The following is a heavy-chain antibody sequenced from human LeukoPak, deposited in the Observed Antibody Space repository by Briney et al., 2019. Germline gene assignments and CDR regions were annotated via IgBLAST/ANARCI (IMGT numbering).Heavy chain of an antibody. CDR1: GGTFSSYA. CDR3: ARGYSSGWYVNYYMDV. J-gene: IGHJ6*03. CDR2: IIPIFGTA. Sequence: ASVKVSCKASGGTFSSYAISWVRQAPGQGLEWMGGIIPIFGTANYAQKFQGRVTITADKSTSTAYMELSSLRSEDTAVYYCARGYSSGWYVNYYMDVWGKGTTVTVSS. D-gene: IGHD6-19*01. V-gene: IGHV1-69*06.